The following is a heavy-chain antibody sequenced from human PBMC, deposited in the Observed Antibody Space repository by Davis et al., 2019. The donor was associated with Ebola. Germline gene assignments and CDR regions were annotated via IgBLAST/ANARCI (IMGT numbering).Heavy chain of an antibody. V-gene: IGHV4-59*03. CDR1: GVSITRHY. CDR2: IYYTGSA. J-gene: IGHJ4*02. D-gene: IGHD3-10*01. CDR3: SERGSSV. Sequence: PSETLSLTCTVSGVSITRHYRSWIRQPPGKRLEWIGSIYYTGSAYYNSSLASRATISVDTSKNQFSLKLTSVTAADTAMYYCSERGSSVWGQGMLVTVSS.